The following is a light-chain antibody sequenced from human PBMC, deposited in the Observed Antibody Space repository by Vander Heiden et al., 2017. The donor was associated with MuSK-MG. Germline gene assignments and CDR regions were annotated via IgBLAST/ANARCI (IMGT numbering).Light chain of an antibody. J-gene: IGKJ4*01. CDR3: MQAQYA. V-gene: IGKV2-28*01. Sequence: DIVITQSPLSLPVTPGEPASISCRSSQSLLHSNGYNYLDWYLQKPGQSPQLLIYLGSNRASGVPDRFSGSGSGTDFTLKISRVEAEDVGVYYGMQAQYAFGGGTKVEIK. CDR2: LGS. CDR1: QSLLHSNGYNY.